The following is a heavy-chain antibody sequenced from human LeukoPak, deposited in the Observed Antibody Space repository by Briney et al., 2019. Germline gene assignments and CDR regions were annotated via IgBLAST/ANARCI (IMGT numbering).Heavy chain of an antibody. V-gene: IGHV3-48*04. D-gene: IGHD4-11*01. Sequence: GGSLRLSCAVSGFSLKTYGMNWVRQAPGKGLEWIAQIISSGGAIYYADSVKGRFTISRDNAENSLYLQMNSMGAEDTAVYYCARETSTAEYYFDYWGRGTLVTVSS. J-gene: IGHJ4*02. CDR1: GFSLKTYG. CDR3: ARETSTAEYYFDY. CDR2: IISSGGAI.